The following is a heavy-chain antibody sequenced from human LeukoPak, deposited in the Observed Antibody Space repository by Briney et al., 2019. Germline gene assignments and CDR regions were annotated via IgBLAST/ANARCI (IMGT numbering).Heavy chain of an antibody. Sequence: SETLSLTCTVSGGSISSYYWSWIRQPAGKGLEWIGRIYISGSGSTNYNPSLKSRVTMSVDTSKNQFSLKLSSVTAADTAVYYCARHPPTYDYGSGSRNWFDPWGQGTLVTVSS. J-gene: IGHJ5*02. D-gene: IGHD3-10*01. CDR3: ARHPPTYDYGSGSRNWFDP. CDR1: GGSISSYY. CDR2: IYISGSGST. V-gene: IGHV4-4*07.